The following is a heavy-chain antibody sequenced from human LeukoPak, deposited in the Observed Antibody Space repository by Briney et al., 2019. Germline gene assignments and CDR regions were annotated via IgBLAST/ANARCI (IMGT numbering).Heavy chain of an antibody. D-gene: IGHD2-2*01. Sequence: GGSLRLSCAASGFTFSSYGMHWVRQAPGKGLEWVAFIRYDGSNKYYADSVKGRFTISGDNSKNTLYLQMNSLRAEDTAVYYCAKDLVSIVVVPAAVLYYGMDVWGQGTTVTVSS. CDR2: IRYDGSNK. V-gene: IGHV3-30*02. CDR1: GFTFSSYG. CDR3: AKDLVSIVVVPAAVLYYGMDV. J-gene: IGHJ6*02.